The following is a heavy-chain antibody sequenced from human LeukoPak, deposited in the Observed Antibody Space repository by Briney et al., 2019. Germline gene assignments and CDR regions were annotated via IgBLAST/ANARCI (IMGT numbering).Heavy chain of an antibody. D-gene: IGHD3-22*01. V-gene: IGHV3-53*01. J-gene: IGHJ5*02. CDR1: GFTVSSNY. CDR2: IYSGGST. Sequence: GGSLRLSCAASGFTVSSNYVSWVRQAPGKGLEWVSVIYSGGSTYYADSVKGRFTISRDNSKNTLYLQMNSLRAEDTAVYYCAGEMYYYDSSGYYAPWGQGTLVTVSS. CDR3: AGEMYYYDSSGYYAP.